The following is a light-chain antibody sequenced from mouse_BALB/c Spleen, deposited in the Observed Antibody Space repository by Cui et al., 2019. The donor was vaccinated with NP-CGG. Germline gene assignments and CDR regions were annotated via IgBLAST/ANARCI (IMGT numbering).Light chain of an antibody. CDR1: TGTVTTTNY. CDR3: ALWYSNHWV. CDR2: GTN. J-gene: IGLJ1*01. Sequence: ALVTQASALTTSPGETVTLTCRSSTGTVTTTNYANWVQEKPDHLFTGLIGGTNNRVPGVPARFSGSLIGDKAALTITGAQTEDEAIYFCALWYSNHWVFGGGTKLTVL. V-gene: IGLV1*01.